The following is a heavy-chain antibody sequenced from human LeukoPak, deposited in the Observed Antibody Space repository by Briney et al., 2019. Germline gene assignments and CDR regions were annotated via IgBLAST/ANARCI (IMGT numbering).Heavy chain of an antibody. CDR1: GFTFSSYS. D-gene: IGHD6-13*01. V-gene: IGHV3-21*01. CDR2: ISSSISYI. J-gene: IGHJ3*02. Sequence: GGSLRLSCAASGFTFSSYSRNWVRQAPGKGLEWVSYISSSISYIYYADSVKGRFTISRDNAKNSVYLQMNSLRAEDTAVYYCARDRQRQQEVYDAFDIWGQGTMVTVSS. CDR3: ARDRQRQQEVYDAFDI.